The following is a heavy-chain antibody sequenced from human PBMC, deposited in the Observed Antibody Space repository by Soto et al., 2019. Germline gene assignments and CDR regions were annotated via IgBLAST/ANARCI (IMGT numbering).Heavy chain of an antibody. V-gene: IGHV1-18*01. CDR2: ISAYNGNT. CDR1: GYTFTSYG. Sequence: EASVKVSCKASGYTFTSYGISWVRQAPGQGLEWMGWISAYNGNTNYAQKLQGRVTMTTDTSTSTAYMELRSLRSDDTAVYYCAGWTYYYDSSGFSPWGQGTLVTVSS. CDR3: AGWTYYYDSSGFSP. J-gene: IGHJ5*02. D-gene: IGHD3-22*01.